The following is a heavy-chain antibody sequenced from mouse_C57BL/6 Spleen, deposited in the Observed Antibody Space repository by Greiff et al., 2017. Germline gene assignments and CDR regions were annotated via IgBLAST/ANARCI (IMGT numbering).Heavy chain of an antibody. CDR3: ARSVGYYDYDPFAY. CDR1: GYTFTSYW. D-gene: IGHD2-4*01. Sequence: VQLQQPGAELVKPGASVKLSCKASGYTFTSYWMQWVKQRPGQGLEWIGEIDPSDSYTNYNQKFKGKATLTVDTSSSTAYMQLSSLTSEDSAVYYCARSVGYYDYDPFAYWGQGTLVTVSA. V-gene: IGHV1-50*01. J-gene: IGHJ3*01. CDR2: IDPSDSYT.